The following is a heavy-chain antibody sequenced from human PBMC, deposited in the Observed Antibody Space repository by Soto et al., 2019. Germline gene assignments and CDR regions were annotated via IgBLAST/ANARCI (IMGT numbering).Heavy chain of an antibody. Sequence: QVQLVQSGAEVRKPGSSVTVSCKASGGTFSNYAISWVRQAPGQGLEWMGGIIPIVGTGSYAQKFQGRVTITADEPPTTAYMELSSLRFEDTAVYYCARVVILVPTASTHYYYHMDVWGPGTTVTGSS. V-gene: IGHV1-69*01. CDR1: GGTFSNYA. CDR3: ARVVILVPTASTHYYYHMDV. CDR2: IIPIVGTG. D-gene: IGHD2-2*01. J-gene: IGHJ6*02.